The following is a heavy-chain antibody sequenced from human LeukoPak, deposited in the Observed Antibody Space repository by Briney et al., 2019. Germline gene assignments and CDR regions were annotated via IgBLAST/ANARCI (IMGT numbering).Heavy chain of an antibody. V-gene: IGHV3-74*01. CDR2: IDNDGSST. CDR3: ARDQLASSSWYLY. J-gene: IGHJ4*02. D-gene: IGHD6-13*01. Sequence: GGSLRLSCAASGFTFSSYAMHWVRQAPGKGLVWVSRIDNDGSSTSYADSVKGRFTISRDNSKNTLYLQMNSLRAEDTAVYYCARDQLASSSWYLYWGQGTLVTVSS. CDR1: GFTFSSYA.